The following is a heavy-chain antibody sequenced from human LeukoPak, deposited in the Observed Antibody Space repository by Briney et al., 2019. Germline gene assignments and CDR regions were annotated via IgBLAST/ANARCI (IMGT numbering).Heavy chain of an antibody. CDR2: INPNSGAT. Sequence: ASVKVSCKASGYTLTGYYMHRVRQAPGQGLEWMGWINPNSGATNYAQKFQGRVTMTRDTSISTAYMELSRLRSDDTAVYYCARDFWSGYYFLDYWGQGTLVTVSS. D-gene: IGHD3-3*01. V-gene: IGHV1-2*02. CDR1: GYTLTGYY. J-gene: IGHJ4*02. CDR3: ARDFWSGYYFLDY.